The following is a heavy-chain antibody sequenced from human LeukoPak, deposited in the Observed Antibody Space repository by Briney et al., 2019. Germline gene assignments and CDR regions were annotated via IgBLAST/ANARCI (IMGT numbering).Heavy chain of an antibody. V-gene: IGHV3-30*01. Sequence: GGSRRFSGAASGITFSNYAFHWVGQAPGRGPEWVAGIIYDGNKKYYADSVKGRFTISRDSSKNTLDLQTTSLTTGDTALYHCARDSAATAGGQWVLFELWGQGLPVTVSS. D-gene: IGHD1-1*01. CDR3: ARDSAATAGGQWVLFEL. J-gene: IGHJ5*02. CDR2: IIYDGNKK. CDR1: GITFSNYA.